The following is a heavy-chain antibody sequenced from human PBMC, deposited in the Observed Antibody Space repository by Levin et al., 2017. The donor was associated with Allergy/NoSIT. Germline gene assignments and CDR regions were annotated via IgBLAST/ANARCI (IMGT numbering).Heavy chain of an antibody. CDR1: GGSISSGDYY. D-gene: IGHD5-18*01. J-gene: IGHJ3*02. CDR2: IYYSGST. Sequence: SETLSLTCTVSGGSISSGDYYWSWIRQPPGKGLEWIGYIYYSGSTYYNPSLKSRVTISVDTSKNQFSLKLSSVTAADTAVYYCARPVDTAMGDAFDIWGQGTMVTVSS. CDR3: ARPVDTAMGDAFDI. V-gene: IGHV4-30-4*01.